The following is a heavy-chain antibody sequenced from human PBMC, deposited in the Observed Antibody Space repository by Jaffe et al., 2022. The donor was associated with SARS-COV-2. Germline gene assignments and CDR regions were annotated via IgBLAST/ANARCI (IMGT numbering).Heavy chain of an antibody. D-gene: IGHD6-19*01. CDR3: AKDNRFGSSSGWPFDY. CDR2: ISGSGGST. Sequence: EVQLLESGGGLVQPGGSLRLSCAASGFTFSSYAMSWVRQAPGKGLEWVSAISGSGGSTYYADSAKGRFTISRDNSKNTLYLQMNSLRAEDTAVYYCAKDNRFGSSSGWPFDYWGQGTLVTVSS. V-gene: IGHV3-23*01. J-gene: IGHJ4*02. CDR1: GFTFSSYA.